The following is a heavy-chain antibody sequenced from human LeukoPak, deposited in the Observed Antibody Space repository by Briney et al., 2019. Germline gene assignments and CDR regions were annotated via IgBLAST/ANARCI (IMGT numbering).Heavy chain of an antibody. D-gene: IGHD2-15*01. J-gene: IGHJ4*02. V-gene: IGHV6-1*01. Sequence: PSQTLSLTCAISGDSVSSNSAAWNWIRQSPSRGLEWLGRTFYRSNWHGDYAVSVRSRITISADTSKNQFALQLSSVTPEDTAVYYCARGGSTSATHFDYWGRGILVAVSS. CDR1: GDSVSSNSAA. CDR2: TFYRSNWHG. CDR3: ARGGSTSATHFDY.